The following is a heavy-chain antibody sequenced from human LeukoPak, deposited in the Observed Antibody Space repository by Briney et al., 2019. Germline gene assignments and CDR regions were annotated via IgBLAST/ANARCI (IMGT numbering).Heavy chain of an antibody. CDR2: IKQDGSEK. V-gene: IGHV3-7*01. D-gene: IGHD2-2*01. CDR1: GFTFSSYW. J-gene: IGHJ4*02. Sequence: RGSLRLSCAASGFTFSSYWMSWVRQAPGKGLEWVANIKQDGSEKYYVDSVKGRFTISRDNAKNSLYLQMNSLRAEDTAVYYCARDGYVVVPAATRPIDYWGQGTLVTVSS. CDR3: ARDGYVVVPAATRPIDY.